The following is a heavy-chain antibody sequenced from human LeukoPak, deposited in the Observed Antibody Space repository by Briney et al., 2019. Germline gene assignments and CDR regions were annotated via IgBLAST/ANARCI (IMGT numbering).Heavy chain of an antibody. Sequence: SETLSLTCAVYGGSFSGYYWSWIRQPPGKGLEWIGEINHSGSTNYNPSLKSRVTISVDTSKNQFSLKLSSVTAADTAVYYCARGLEYCSSTSCSTLPFDYWGQGALVTVSS. V-gene: IGHV4-34*01. CDR3: ARGLEYCSSTSCSTLPFDY. CDR2: INHSGST. D-gene: IGHD2-2*01. CDR1: GGSFSGYY. J-gene: IGHJ4*02.